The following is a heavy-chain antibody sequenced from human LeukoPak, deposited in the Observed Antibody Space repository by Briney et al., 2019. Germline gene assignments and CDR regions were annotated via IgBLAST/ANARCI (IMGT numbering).Heavy chain of an antibody. Sequence: GGSLRLSCAASGFTFSSYDMTWVRQTPGKGLEWVALISRSGGTTYYADSVKGRFTISRDNSENTLYLQMNSLRAEDTAEYYCAKRGGTESFYYFYYMDVWGKGTTVTVPS. CDR1: GFTFSSYD. CDR3: AKRGGTESFYYFYYMDV. CDR2: ISRSGGTT. J-gene: IGHJ6*03. D-gene: IGHD2-15*01. V-gene: IGHV3-23*01.